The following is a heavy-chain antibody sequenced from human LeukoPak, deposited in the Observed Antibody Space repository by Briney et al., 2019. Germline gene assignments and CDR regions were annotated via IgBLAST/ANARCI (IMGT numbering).Heavy chain of an antibody. CDR3: ARSSGYDHFDY. CDR2: IYYSGST. CDR1: GGSISSYY. D-gene: IGHD5-12*01. V-gene: IGHV4-59*01. Sequence: SETLSLTCTVSGGSISSYYWSWIRQPPGKGLEWIGYIYYSGSTNYKSSLKSRVTISVDTSRNQFSLKLSSVTAADTAVYYCARSSGYDHFDYWGQGNLVTVSS. J-gene: IGHJ4*02.